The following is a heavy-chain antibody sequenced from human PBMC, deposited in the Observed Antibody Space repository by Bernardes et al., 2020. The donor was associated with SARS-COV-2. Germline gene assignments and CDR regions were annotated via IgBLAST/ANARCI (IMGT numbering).Heavy chain of an antibody. J-gene: IGHJ4*02. Sequence: GGSLRLSCSASGFTFILYAMHWVRQAPGKGLEYVSAISSNGDSTYYADSVTGRFIISRDNSKKTLYLQMSSLRPEDTAVYYCVKHVDLYGSWNYGEGFFDHWGQGTLVTVSS. CDR2: ISSNGDST. V-gene: IGHV3-64D*06. CDR3: VKHVDLYGSWNYGEGFFDH. D-gene: IGHD3-10*01. CDR1: GFTFILYA.